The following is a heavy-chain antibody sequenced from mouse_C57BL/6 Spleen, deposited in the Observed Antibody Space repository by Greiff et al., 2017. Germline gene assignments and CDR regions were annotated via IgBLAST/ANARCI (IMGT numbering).Heavy chain of an antibody. D-gene: IGHD2-1*01. CDR2: IWSGGST. V-gene: IGHV2-2*01. CDR3: ARNLLYGNRLGAMDY. Sequence: VMLVESGPGLVQPSQSLSITCTVSGFSLTSYGVHWVRQSPGQGLEWLGVIWSGGSTDYNAAFISRLSISKDNSKSQVFFKMNSLQADDTAIYYCARNLLYGNRLGAMDYWGQGTSVTVSS. J-gene: IGHJ4*01. CDR1: GFSLTSYG.